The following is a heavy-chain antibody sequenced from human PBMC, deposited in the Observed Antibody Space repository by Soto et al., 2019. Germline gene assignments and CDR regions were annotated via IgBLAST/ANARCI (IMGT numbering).Heavy chain of an antibody. J-gene: IGHJ5*02. Sequence: PGWSLRLSCAASGFTFSSYSMNLVRQAPGKGLEWVSSISSSSSYIYYADSVKGRFTISRDNAKNSLYLQMNSLRAEDTAVYYCCGHVDTAGFEPWGKGTLVTVS. CDR2: ISSSSSYI. CDR1: GFTFSSYS. CDR3: CGHVDTAGFEP. D-gene: IGHD5-18*01. V-gene: IGHV3-21*01.